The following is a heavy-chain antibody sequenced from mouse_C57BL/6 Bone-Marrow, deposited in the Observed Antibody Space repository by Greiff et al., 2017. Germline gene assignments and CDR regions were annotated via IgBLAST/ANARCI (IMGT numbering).Heavy chain of an antibody. V-gene: IGHV1-81*01. J-gene: IGHJ2*01. D-gene: IGHD1-1*01. CDR1: GYTFTSYG. CDR3: ARENYYGSSSYYFDY. Sequence: QVQLQQSGAELARPGASVKLSCKASGYTFTSYGISWVKHRTGQGLEWIGEIYPSSGNTYYHEKFKGKATLTADKSSSTEYMELRSLKSEASAVYFCARENYYGSSSYYFDYWGQGTTLTVSS. CDR2: IYPSSGNT.